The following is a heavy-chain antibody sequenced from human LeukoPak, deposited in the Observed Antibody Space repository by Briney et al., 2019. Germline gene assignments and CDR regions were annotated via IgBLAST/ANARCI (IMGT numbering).Heavy chain of an antibody. CDR1: GFTFSSYS. Sequence: GGSLRLSCVASGFTFSSYSINWVRRAPGRGLEWVSYVGNGGSNLMLYADSVKGRFTVVRDYAKNSMYLQMNSLRAEDTAVYYCARDKSNKGHDCWGQGTLVTVSS. CDR3: ARDKSNKGHDC. J-gene: IGHJ4*02. V-gene: IGHV3-48*04. CDR2: VGNGGSNLM.